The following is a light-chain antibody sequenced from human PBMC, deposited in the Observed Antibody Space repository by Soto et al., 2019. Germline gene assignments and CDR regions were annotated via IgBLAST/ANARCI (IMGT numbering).Light chain of an antibody. V-gene: IGLV2-14*01. J-gene: IGLJ1*01. CDR1: SSDVGGYDY. CDR2: DVS. Sequence: QSALTQPASVSGSPGQSITISCTGTSSDVGGYDYVSWYQQHPGKAPKLMIYDVSHRPSGVSNRFSGSKSGNTASLTISGLQAEDEADYYCSSYTSSAPYVFGTGTQLTVL. CDR3: SSYTSSAPYV.